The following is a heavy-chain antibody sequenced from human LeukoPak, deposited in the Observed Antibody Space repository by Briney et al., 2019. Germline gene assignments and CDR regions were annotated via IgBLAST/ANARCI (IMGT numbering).Heavy chain of an antibody. CDR2: ISGSGGNT. D-gene: IGHD3-22*01. V-gene: IGHV3-23*01. CDR3: ARADSSGYLFDY. J-gene: IGHJ4*02. Sequence: GGSLRLSCAASGFMFSNHGMNWVRQAPGKGLEWLSTISGSGGNTYYADSVKGRFTISRDNAKNSLYLQMNSLRAEDTALYHCARADSSGYLFDYWGQGTLVTVSS. CDR1: GFMFSNHG.